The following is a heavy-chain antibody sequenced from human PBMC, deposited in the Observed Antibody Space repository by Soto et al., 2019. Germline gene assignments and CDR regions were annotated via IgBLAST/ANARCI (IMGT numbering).Heavy chain of an antibody. D-gene: IGHD3-22*01. V-gene: IGHV1-2*04. J-gene: IGHJ6*02. CDR3: ARASELGGDYYYYLLRPDYYYYYGMDV. CDR1: GYTFTGYY. CDR2: INPNSGGT. Sequence: ASVKVSCKASGYTFTGYYMHWVRQAPGQGLEWMGWINPNSGGTNYAQKFQGWVTMTRDTSISTAYMELSRLRSDDTAVYYCARASELGGDYYYYLLRPDYYYYYGMDVWGQGTTVTVSS.